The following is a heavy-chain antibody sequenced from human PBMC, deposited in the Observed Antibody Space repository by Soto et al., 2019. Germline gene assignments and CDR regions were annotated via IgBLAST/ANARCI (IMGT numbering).Heavy chain of an antibody. CDR1: GFSFRNYG. Sequence: GGSLRLSCVASGFSFRNYGMHWVRQAPGKGLEWVAVISYEEINNKNYADSVKGRFTISRDNSKNTLYLQMNSLRAEDTAVYYCARVPPYSSSWFYGMDVWGQGTTVTVSS. CDR3: ARVPPYSSSWFYGMDV. D-gene: IGHD6-13*01. CDR2: ISYEEINNK. V-gene: IGHV3-30*03. J-gene: IGHJ6*02.